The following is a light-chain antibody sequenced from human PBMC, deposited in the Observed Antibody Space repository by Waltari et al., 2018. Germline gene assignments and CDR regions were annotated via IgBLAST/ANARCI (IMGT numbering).Light chain of an antibody. CDR3: QQRYIWPPIT. CDR2: DAS. Sequence: EIVLTQSPATLSLSPGERATLSCRASQSVRGYLAWYQQRPGQAPRLLIFDASNRATGIPAMFSGSGSATDFTLTISSLEPEDFAVYYCQQRYIWPPITFGQGTRLDIK. V-gene: IGKV3-11*01. CDR1: QSVRGY. J-gene: IGKJ5*01.